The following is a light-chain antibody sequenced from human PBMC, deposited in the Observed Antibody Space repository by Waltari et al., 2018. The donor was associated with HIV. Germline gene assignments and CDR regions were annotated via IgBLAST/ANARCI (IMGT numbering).Light chain of an antibody. V-gene: IGLV1-36*01. Sequence: QSVLTQPPSVSEAPRQRVTISCSGSSSNIGNNAVTWYQQLPGKPPKILIYYDDLLASGVSDRFSGSKSGTSASLAISGLQSEDESDYYCAAWDDSLNGVVFGGGTKLTVL. CDR1: SSNIGNNA. CDR2: YDD. CDR3: AAWDDSLNGVV. J-gene: IGLJ2*01.